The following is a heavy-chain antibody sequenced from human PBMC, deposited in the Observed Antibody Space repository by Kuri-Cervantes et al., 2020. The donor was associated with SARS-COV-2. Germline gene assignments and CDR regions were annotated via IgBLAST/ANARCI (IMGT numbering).Heavy chain of an antibody. CDR2: INHSGST. CDR1: GGSFSGYY. CDR3: ARGCSGGSCYSGDRSYYYGMDV. D-gene: IGHD2-15*01. Sequence: ESLKISCAVYGGSFSGYYWSWIRQPPGKGLEWIGEINHSGSTNYNPSLKSRVTISVDKSKRQFSLDLSSVTAADTAVYYCARGCSGGSCYSGDRSYYYGMDVWGQGTTVTVSS. J-gene: IGHJ6*02. V-gene: IGHV4-34*01.